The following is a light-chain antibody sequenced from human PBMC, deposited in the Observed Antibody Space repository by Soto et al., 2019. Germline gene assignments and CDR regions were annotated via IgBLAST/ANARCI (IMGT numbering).Light chain of an antibody. J-gene: IGLJ2*01. Sequence: NFMLTQPHSVSESPGKTVTISCTRRSGSIASNYVQWYQQRPGSAPTPVIYEDNERPSGVPARFSGSIDSSSNSGSLSFSGLKTDDGADYYCQSYHSGNVVFGGGTKLTVL. CDR2: EDN. CDR3: QSYHSGNVV. CDR1: SGSIASNY. V-gene: IGLV6-57*04.